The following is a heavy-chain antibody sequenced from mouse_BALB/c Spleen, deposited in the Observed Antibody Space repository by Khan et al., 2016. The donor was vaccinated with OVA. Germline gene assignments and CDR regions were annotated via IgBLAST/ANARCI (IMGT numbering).Heavy chain of an antibody. J-gene: IGHJ3*01. Sequence: QVQLQQPGAELVKPGASVKLSCKTSGYTFTSYWIQWVKQRPGQGLGWIGEIFPGTGTTYYNENFKGKATLTVDTSSSTAFLQLSSLTSEVSAVYFCARAYCGNDEFAYWGQGTLVTVSA. D-gene: IGHD2-9*01. CDR2: IFPGTGTT. CDR3: ARAYCGNDEFAY. V-gene: IGHV1S132*01. CDR1: GYTFTSYW.